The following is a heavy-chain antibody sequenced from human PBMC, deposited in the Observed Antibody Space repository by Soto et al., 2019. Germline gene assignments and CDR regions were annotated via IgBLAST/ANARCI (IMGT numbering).Heavy chain of an antibody. V-gene: IGHV3-21*01. CDR2: ISSSSSYI. CDR3: ARDSDTTYPPRWFDP. CDR1: GFTFSSYS. J-gene: IGHJ5*02. Sequence: GGSLRLSCAASGFTFSSYSMNWVRQAPGKGLEWVSSISSSSSYIYYADSVKGRFTISRDNAKNSLYLQMNSLRAEDTAVYYCARDSDTTYPPRWFDPWGQGTLVTVSS. D-gene: IGHD1-1*01.